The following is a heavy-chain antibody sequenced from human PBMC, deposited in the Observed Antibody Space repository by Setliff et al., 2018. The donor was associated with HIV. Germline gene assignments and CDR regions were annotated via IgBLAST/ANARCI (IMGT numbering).Heavy chain of an antibody. CDR3: AVADSGSFNRFGP. D-gene: IGHD1-26*01. V-gene: IGHV1-69*10. J-gene: IGHJ5*02. CDR1: GGTFSTYA. Sequence: SVKVSCKASGGTFSTYAISWVRQAPGQGLEWMGGIVPLLDVANYAQNFDGRVTITADKSTSTAYMELSSLRSEDTAIYYCAVADSGSFNRFGPWGQGTLVTVSS. CDR2: IVPLLDVA.